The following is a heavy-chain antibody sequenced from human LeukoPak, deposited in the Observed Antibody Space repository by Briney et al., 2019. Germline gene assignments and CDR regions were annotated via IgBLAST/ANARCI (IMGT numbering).Heavy chain of an antibody. V-gene: IGHV3-11*04. D-gene: IGHD3-10*01. Sequence: PGGSLRLSCAASGFSFSDYYMSWIRQAPGKGLEWVSYISSSGTTIQYADSVKGRFTISRDNAKNSLYLQMNSLRAEDTAVYYCARDQGSGINYYYYYMDVWGKGTTVTVSS. CDR1: GFSFSDYY. J-gene: IGHJ6*03. CDR3: ARDQGSGINYYYYYMDV. CDR2: ISSSGTTI.